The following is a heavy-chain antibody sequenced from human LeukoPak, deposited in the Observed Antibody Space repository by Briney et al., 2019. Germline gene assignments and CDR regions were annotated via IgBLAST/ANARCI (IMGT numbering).Heavy chain of an antibody. CDR3: ARLTYYDYVWGSYRQKYFDY. CDR1: GGSFSGYY. D-gene: IGHD3-16*02. Sequence: PSETLSLTCAVYGGSFSGYYWSWIRRPPGKGLEWIGEINHSGSTNYNPSLKSRVTISVDTSKNQFPLKLSSVTAADTAVYYCARLTYYDYVWGSYRQKYFDYWGQGTLVTVSS. CDR2: INHSGST. V-gene: IGHV4-34*01. J-gene: IGHJ4*02.